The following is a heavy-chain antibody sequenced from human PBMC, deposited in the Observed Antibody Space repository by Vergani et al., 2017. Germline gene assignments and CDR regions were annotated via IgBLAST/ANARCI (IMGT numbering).Heavy chain of an antibody. CDR3: AKAVSSGWFGAGYYFDY. D-gene: IGHD6-19*01. V-gene: IGHV3-23*01. CDR1: GFTFSSYA. CDR2: IGGSGGST. Sequence: EVQLLESGGGLVQPGGSLRLSCAASGFTFSSYAMSWVRQAPGKGLVWVSAIGGSGGSTYYADSVKGRFTNSRDNAKNTLYLQMNSLRGEDTAVYYWAKAVSSGWFGAGYYFDYWGQGTLVTVSS. J-gene: IGHJ4*02.